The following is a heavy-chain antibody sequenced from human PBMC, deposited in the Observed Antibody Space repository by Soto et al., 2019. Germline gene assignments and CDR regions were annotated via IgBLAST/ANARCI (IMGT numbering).Heavy chain of an antibody. CDR3: TTDSRTHCAPFFDY. Sequence: SETLSLTCTVSGGSISSGGYYWSWIRQHPGKGLEWIGYIYYSGSTYYNPSLKSRVTISVDTSKNQFSLKLSSVTAADTAVYYCTTDSRTHCAPFFDYWGQGVLVTVSS. V-gene: IGHV4-31*03. J-gene: IGHJ4*02. CDR1: GGSISSGGYY. CDR2: IYYSGST. D-gene: IGHD2-21*01.